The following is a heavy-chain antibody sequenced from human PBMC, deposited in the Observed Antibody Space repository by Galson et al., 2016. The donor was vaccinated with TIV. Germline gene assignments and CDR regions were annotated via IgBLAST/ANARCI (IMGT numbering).Heavy chain of an antibody. CDR3: ARGLRGYSSTQNLDY. CDR1: GFTFNSYG. D-gene: IGHD5-18*01. J-gene: IGHJ4*02. Sequence: SLRLSCAASGFTFNSYGMHWVRQAPGKGLEWVSSIRYDGSSQYYADSVKGRFTISRDNSKNTLYLLVNSLRADDTAVYYCARGLRGYSSTQNLDYWGQGTLVTVSS. V-gene: IGHV3-30*02. CDR2: IRYDGSSQ.